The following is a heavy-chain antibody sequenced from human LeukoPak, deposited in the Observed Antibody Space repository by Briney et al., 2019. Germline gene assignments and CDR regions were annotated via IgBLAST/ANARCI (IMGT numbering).Heavy chain of an antibody. CDR2: IYYSGSP. V-gene: IGHV4-59*01. J-gene: IGHJ4*02. Sequence: SETLSLTCTVSGGSISSYYWSWIRQPPEKGLEWIGYIYYSGSPNYNPSLKSRVTISVDTSKNQFSLKLSSVTAADTAVYFCAGGSTMIRGAADYWGQGTLVTVSS. CDR3: AGGSTMIRGAADY. CDR1: GGSISSYY. D-gene: IGHD3-10*01.